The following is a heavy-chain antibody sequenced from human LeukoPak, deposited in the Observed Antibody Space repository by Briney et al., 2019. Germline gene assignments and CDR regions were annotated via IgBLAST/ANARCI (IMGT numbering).Heavy chain of an antibody. CDR3: ARDWGRYDFWSGYLNWFDP. V-gene: IGHV4-34*01. D-gene: IGHD3-3*01. Sequence: SETLSLTCAVYGGSFSGYYWSWIRQPPGKGLEWIGEINHSGSTNYNPSLKSRVTISVDTSKNQFSLKLSSVTAADTAVYYCARDWGRYDFWSGYLNWFDPWGQGTLVTVSS. CDR2: INHSGST. CDR1: GGSFSGYY. J-gene: IGHJ5*02.